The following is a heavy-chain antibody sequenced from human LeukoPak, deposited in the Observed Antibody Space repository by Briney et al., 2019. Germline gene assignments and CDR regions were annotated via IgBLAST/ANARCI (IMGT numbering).Heavy chain of an antibody. V-gene: IGHV1-2*06. J-gene: IGHJ4*02. CDR2: INPNSGGT. D-gene: IGHD2-2*01. CDR1: GYTFTGYY. CDR3: ARDPLGYCSSTSCSDY. Sequence: ASVKVSCKASGYTFTGYYMHWVRQAPGQGLEWMGRINPNSGGTSYAQKFQGRVTMTRYTSITTAYMELSMLRSDDTAVYYCARDPLGYCSSTSCSDYWGQGTLVTVSS.